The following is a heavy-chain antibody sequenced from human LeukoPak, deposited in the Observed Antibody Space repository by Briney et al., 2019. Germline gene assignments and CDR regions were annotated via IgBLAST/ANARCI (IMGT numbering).Heavy chain of an antibody. CDR2: INPSGGST. CDR3: ARDYEGGGSGSYYAFDI. D-gene: IGHD3-10*01. Sequence: ASVKVSCKASGYTFTSYYMHWVRQAPGQGLEWMGIINPSGGSTSYAQKFQGRVTMTRDTSTSTVYMELNSLRAEDTAVYYCARDYEGGGSGSYYAFDIWGQGTMVTVSS. V-gene: IGHV1-46*01. CDR1: GYTFTSYY. J-gene: IGHJ3*02.